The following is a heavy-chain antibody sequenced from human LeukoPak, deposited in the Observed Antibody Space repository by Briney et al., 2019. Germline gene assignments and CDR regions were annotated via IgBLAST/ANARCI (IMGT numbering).Heavy chain of an antibody. CDR3: PRLRVSGSYLYYFVY. Sequence: PSGTPSLTCTVSNGSISSYHWSWVRQPPGRGLEWIGYILTSGTTNYNPCLKSRLTISVDTYKHQVTVKLSSVTAGHTAVYYCPRLRVSGSYLYYFVYWREGTVVSVSS. CDR1: NGSISSYH. V-gene: IGHV4-4*09. CDR2: ILTSGTT. D-gene: IGHD3-10*01. J-gene: IGHJ4*02.